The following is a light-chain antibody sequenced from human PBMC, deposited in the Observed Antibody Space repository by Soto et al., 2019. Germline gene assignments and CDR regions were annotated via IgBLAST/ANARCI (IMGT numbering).Light chain of an antibody. Sequence: DIQMTQSPSSLYASVGNRVSITCRASQGISNYLAWYQQKPGKAPKVLIYAASTLQPGVPSRFSGSGSGTDFTLTINSLQPDDIATYYCQNYDSAPITFGQGTRLEIK. CDR3: QNYDSAPIT. CDR1: QGISNY. J-gene: IGKJ5*01. CDR2: AAS. V-gene: IGKV1-27*01.